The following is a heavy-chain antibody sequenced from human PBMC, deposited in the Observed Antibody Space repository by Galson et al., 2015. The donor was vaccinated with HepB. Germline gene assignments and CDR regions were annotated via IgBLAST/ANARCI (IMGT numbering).Heavy chain of an antibody. V-gene: IGHV3-23*01. D-gene: IGHD1-26*01. CDR3: AKGPRGSYYYFDY. CDR1: GFTLSSYA. CDR2: ISDGGSGT. Sequence: SLRLSCAASGFTLSSYAMSWVRQAPGKGLEWVSTISDGGSGTYYSNSVKGRFTISRDNSENTLYLQMNSLRVEDTALYYCAKGPRGSYYYFDYWGQGTLVTVSS. J-gene: IGHJ4*02.